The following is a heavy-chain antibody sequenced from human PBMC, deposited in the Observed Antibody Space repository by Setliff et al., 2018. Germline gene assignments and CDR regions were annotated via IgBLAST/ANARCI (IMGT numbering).Heavy chain of an antibody. CDR3: SRLVRYCTTTTCQTLSGGEH. CDR2: ISTYNDNT. Sequence: ASVKVSCKASGYMFKRYGINWMRQAPGQGFEWVGWISTYNDNTKSAQKFQGRVTMTTDTSTDTAFLDLRSLRSDDTAIYYCSRLVRYCTTTTCQTLSGGEHWGPGTLVTVSS. CDR1: GYMFKRYG. V-gene: IGHV1-18*04. D-gene: IGHD2-8*01. J-gene: IGHJ1*01.